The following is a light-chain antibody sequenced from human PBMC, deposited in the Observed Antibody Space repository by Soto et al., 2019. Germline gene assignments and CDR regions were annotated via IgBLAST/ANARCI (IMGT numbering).Light chain of an antibody. CDR1: QTISNT. CDR3: QESYSIPLT. V-gene: IGKV1-39*01. Sequence: DIQMTQSPPSLSASVGDRVTITFRTSQTISNTLNWYQQKPGKPPKLLIYAASSLQSGVPSRFSGSGSGTDFTLTISSLQPEDFATYYCQESYSIPLTFGGGTKVDIK. CDR2: AAS. J-gene: IGKJ4*01.